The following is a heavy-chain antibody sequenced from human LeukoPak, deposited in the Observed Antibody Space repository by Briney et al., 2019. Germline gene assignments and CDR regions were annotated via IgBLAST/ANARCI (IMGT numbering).Heavy chain of an antibody. Sequence: GGSLRLSCAASGFTVSDSYMSWVRQAPGKGLEWVSIIYSGGKTYYADSVKGRFTISRDNSKNTLYLQMNSLRGEDTAVYYCARGASPTDWWGQGTLVTVSS. J-gene: IGHJ4*02. CDR3: ARGASPTDW. CDR2: IYSGGKT. V-gene: IGHV3-53*01. CDR1: GFTVSDSY. D-gene: IGHD3-9*01.